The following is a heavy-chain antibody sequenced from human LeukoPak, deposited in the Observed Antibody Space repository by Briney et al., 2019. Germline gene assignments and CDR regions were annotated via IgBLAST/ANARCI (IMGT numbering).Heavy chain of an antibody. V-gene: IGHV3-33*01. Sequence: SLRLSCAASGFTFSSYGLHWVRQAPGKGLEWGAVIWYDGSNKYYADSVKGRFTISRDNSKNTLYLQMNSLRAEDTAVYYCARPYCSSTSCLDYFDYWGQGTLVTVSS. CDR2: IWYDGSNK. CDR3: ARPYCSSTSCLDYFDY. CDR1: GFTFSSYG. D-gene: IGHD2-2*01. J-gene: IGHJ4*02.